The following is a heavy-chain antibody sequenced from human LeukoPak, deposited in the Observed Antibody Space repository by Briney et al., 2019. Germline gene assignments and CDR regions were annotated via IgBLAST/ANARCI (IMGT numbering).Heavy chain of an antibody. J-gene: IGHJ4*02. V-gene: IGHV3-7*03. CDR1: GFTFSSHW. D-gene: IGHD6-19*01. CDR2: IKEDGSVK. Sequence: PGGSLRLSWTASGFTFSSHWMTWVRQPPGKGLEWVANIKEDGSVKYYVDSVKGRFTISRDNTKNALYLQMNSLRADDTAVYFCARDSTWLLDYWGQGTLITVSS. CDR3: ARDSTWLLDY.